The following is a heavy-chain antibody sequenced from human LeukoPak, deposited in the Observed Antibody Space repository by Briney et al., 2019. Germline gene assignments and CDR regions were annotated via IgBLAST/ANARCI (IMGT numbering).Heavy chain of an antibody. CDR3: ARSPQLAARPGYYYYMDV. J-gene: IGHJ6*03. CDR2: IIPIFGTA. V-gene: IGHV1-69*05. D-gene: IGHD6-6*01. Sequence: ASVKVSCKASGGTFSSYAISWVRQAPGQGLEWMGGIIPIFGTANYAQKFQGRVTITTDESTSTAYMELSSLRSEDTAVYYCARSPQLAARPGYYYYMDVWGKGTTVTVSS. CDR1: GGTFSSYA.